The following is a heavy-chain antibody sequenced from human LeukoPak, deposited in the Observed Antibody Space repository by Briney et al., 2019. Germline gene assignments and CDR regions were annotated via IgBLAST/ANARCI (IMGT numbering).Heavy chain of an antibody. CDR2: INPNSGGT. CDR3: ARDGEGSSWYVGVDY. Sequence: ASVKVSCKASGGTFSSYAISWVRQAPGQGLEWMGWINPNSGGTNYAQKFQGRVTMTRDTSISTAYMELSRLRSDDTAVYYCARDGEGSSWYVGVDYWGQGTLVTVSS. J-gene: IGHJ4*02. CDR1: GGTFSSYA. D-gene: IGHD6-13*01. V-gene: IGHV1-2*02.